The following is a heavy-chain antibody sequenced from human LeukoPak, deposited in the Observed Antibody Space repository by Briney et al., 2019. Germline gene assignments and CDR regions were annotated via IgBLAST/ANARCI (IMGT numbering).Heavy chain of an antibody. D-gene: IGHD5-24*01. CDR2: INHSGST. V-gene: IGHV4-34*01. Sequence: ETLSLTCXXXGGSFRGYYWSWIRQPPGKGLEWIGEINHSGSTNYNPSLKSRVTISVATSKNQFSLKLSSVTAADTAVYYCAAVDRDGYRNYYFDYWGQGTLVTVSS. J-gene: IGHJ4*02. CDR3: AAVDRDGYRNYYFDY. CDR1: GGSFRGYY.